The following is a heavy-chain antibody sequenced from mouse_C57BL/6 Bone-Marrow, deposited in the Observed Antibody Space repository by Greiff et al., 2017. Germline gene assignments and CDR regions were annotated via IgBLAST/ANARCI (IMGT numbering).Heavy chain of an antibody. CDR3: ATYSNYGYFDV. CDR2: INPNNGGT. D-gene: IGHD2-5*01. Sequence: VQLQQSGPELVKPGASVKISCKASGYTFTDYYMNWVKQSHGKSLEWIGDINPNNGGTSYNQKFKGKATLTVDKSSSTAYMELRSLTSEDSAVYYCATYSNYGYFDVWGTGTTVTVSS. V-gene: IGHV1-26*01. CDR1: GYTFTDYY. J-gene: IGHJ1*03.